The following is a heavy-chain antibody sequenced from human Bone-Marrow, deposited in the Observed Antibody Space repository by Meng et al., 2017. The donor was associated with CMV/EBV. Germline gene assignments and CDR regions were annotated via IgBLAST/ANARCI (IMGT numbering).Heavy chain of an antibody. CDR2: VSGGDGTT. J-gene: IGHJ6*02. Sequence: GESLKISCVSSGSTFSTYAMSWVRQASGKGLEWVAAVSGGDGTTYYADSVKGRFTISRDNAKNSLYLQLNSLRAEDTAVYYCALSLGSGSSFSMDVWGQGTTVTVSS. V-gene: IGHV3-23*01. CDR3: ALSLGSGSSFSMDV. CDR1: GSTFSTYA. D-gene: IGHD3-10*01.